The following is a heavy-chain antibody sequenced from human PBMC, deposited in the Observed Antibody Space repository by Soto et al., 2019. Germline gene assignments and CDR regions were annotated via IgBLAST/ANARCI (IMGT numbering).Heavy chain of an antibody. D-gene: IGHD2-15*01. CDR2: IYYSGST. Sequence: SETLSLTCTVSGGSISSGGYYWSWIRQHPGKGLEWIGYIYYSGSTYYNPSLKSRVTISVDTSKNQFSLKLSSVTAADTAVYYFARGVVVVAATRDAFDIWGQGTMVTVSS. V-gene: IGHV4-31*03. J-gene: IGHJ3*02. CDR1: GGSISSGGYY. CDR3: ARGVVVVAATRDAFDI.